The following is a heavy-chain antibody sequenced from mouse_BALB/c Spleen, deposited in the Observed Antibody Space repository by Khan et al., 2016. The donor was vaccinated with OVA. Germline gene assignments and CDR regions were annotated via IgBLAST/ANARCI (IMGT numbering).Heavy chain of an antibody. V-gene: IGHV1S127*01. CDR2: IDPSKSET. J-gene: IGHJ3*01. CDR3: KRGGYGSPFAY. CDR1: GYTFTSFW. D-gene: IGHD1-1*01. Sequence: QVQLQQSGPELVRPGASVKMSCKASGYTFTSFWINWVKQRPGQGLEWIGMIDPSKSETRLNQKFKDKATLNVDKSSNTAYMQLRRLTSEDSAVYYCKRGGYGSPFAYWGQGTLVTVAA.